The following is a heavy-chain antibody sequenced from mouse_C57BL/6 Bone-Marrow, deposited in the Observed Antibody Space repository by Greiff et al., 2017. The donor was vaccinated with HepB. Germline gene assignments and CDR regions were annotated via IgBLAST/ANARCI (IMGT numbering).Heavy chain of an antibody. Sequence: DVQLVESGGGLVQPGESLKLSCESYEYEFHSYDMSWVRKTPEKRLELVAAINSDGGSTYYPDTLERRFIISRDNTKKNLYLQMSSLRSEDTALYYCARHGTIINGYYAMDYWGQGTSVTVSS. D-gene: IGHD2-5*01. V-gene: IGHV5-2*01. CDR3: ARHGTIINGYYAMDY. CDR2: INSDGGST. CDR1: EYEFHSYD. J-gene: IGHJ4*01.